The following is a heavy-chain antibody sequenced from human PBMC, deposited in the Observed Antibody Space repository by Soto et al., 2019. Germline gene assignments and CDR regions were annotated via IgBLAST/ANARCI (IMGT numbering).Heavy chain of an antibody. CDR3: ARDPKTSGGQHWAFNYFDS. CDR2: ISYDGTNK. Sequence: QVQLVESGGGVIQPGRSLRLSCAASGFSFSISPMHWVRQAPGKGPAWAALISYDGTNKFYADSVKGRFTIARDNSKSTLYLQVDSLRPEDAAVYYCARDPKTSGGQHWAFNYFDSWGQVTLVTVSS. V-gene: IGHV3-30-3*01. CDR1: GFSFSISP. D-gene: IGHD7-27*01. J-gene: IGHJ4*02.